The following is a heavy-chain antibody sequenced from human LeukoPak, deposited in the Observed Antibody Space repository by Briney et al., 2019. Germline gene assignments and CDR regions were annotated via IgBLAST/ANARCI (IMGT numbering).Heavy chain of an antibody. V-gene: IGHV1-2*02. CDR3: ARSAYSSSWRTFDY. J-gene: IGHJ4*02. CDR2: INPNSGGT. Sequence: GASVKVSCKASGYTFTGYYMHWVRQAPGQGLGWMGWINPNSGGTNYAQKFQGRVTMTRDTSISTAYMELSRLRSDDTAVYYCARSAYSSSWRTFDYWGQGTLVTVSS. CDR1: GYTFTGYY. D-gene: IGHD6-13*01.